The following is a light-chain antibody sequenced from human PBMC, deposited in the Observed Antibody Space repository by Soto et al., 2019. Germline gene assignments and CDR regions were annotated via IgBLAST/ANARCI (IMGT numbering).Light chain of an antibody. V-gene: IGLV1-44*01. CDR3: ASWDDSLSSPV. CDR2: SDN. Sequence: QSVLTQPPSASGTPGQRVTISCSGSSSNVGGNTINWYQHLPGTAPKLLMYSDNQRPSGVPDRFSGSKSGTSASLAISRLQSDDEADYFCASWDDSLSSPVFGGGTKLTVL. CDR1: SSNVGGNT. J-gene: IGLJ3*02.